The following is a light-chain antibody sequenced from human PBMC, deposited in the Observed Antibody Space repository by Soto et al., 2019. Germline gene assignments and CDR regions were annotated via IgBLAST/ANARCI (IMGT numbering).Light chain of an antibody. CDR1: QSVSSSY. J-gene: IGKJ1*01. CDR2: GES. Sequence: EIVLTQSPGTLSLSPGEGATLSYRASQSVSSSYLGWYQQKPGQAPRLLIYGESSRATGIPARFSGSGSGTDLTLTISRLEPEDFAVYYCQKYGSSPWTCGQGTKVDIK. V-gene: IGKV3-20*01. CDR3: QKYGSSPWT.